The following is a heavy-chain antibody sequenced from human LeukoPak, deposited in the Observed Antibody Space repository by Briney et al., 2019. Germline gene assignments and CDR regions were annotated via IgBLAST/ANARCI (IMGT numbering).Heavy chain of an antibody. D-gene: IGHD1-26*01. CDR3: ARGRSNYYGMDV. J-gene: IGHJ6*02. CDR2: MYCSGST. V-gene: IGHV4-39*07. CDR1: AGSISRSSYY. Sequence: PSESLSLTCTVSAGSISRSSYYWGWIRQPAGKGLEWIGSMYCSGSTYYNPSLKSRVTMSVDTSKNLFSLKVSSVTAADTAVYYCARGRSNYYGMDVWGQGTTVTVSS.